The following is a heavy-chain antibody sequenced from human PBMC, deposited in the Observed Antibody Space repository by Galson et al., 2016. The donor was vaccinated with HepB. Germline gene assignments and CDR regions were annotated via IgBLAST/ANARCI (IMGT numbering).Heavy chain of an antibody. Sequence: SLRLSCAASGFTFSDHAMTWVRQAPGKGLEWISAISVSGGTTYYAESVKGRFTISRDNSKNTLFLQMDSLRAEDTAVYYCARRIGGNSEAFTGGCFDYWGQGTLVTVSS. V-gene: IGHV3-23*01. CDR1: GFTFSDHA. CDR2: ISVSGGTT. D-gene: IGHD4-23*01. J-gene: IGHJ4*02. CDR3: ARRIGGNSEAFTGGCFDY.